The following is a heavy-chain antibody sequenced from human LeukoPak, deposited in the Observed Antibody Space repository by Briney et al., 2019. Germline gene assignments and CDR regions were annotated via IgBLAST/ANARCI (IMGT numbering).Heavy chain of an antibody. D-gene: IGHD6-19*01. V-gene: IGHV1-69*06. CDR3: ASTLIEGCSGCQNPGDY. CDR1: GGTFSSYA. Sequence: GASVKVSCKASGGTFSSYAISWVRQAPGQGLEWMGGIIPTFGTANYAQKFQGRVTITADKSTSTAYMELRSLRSEDTAVYYCASTLIEGCSGCQNPGDYWGQGTLVTVSS. CDR2: IIPTFGTA. J-gene: IGHJ4*02.